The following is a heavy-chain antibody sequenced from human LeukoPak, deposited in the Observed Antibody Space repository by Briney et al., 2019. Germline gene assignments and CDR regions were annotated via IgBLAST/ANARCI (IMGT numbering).Heavy chain of an antibody. V-gene: IGHV1-8*01. CDR3: ARGLFGNWDFDY. Sequence: ASVKVSCKASGYTFTSYDINWVRQATGQGLEWMGWMNPNSGNTGYAQKFQGRVTMTRNTSISTAYMELGSLRSEDTAVYYCARGLFGNWDFDYWGQGTLVTVSS. D-gene: IGHD7-27*01. J-gene: IGHJ4*02. CDR2: MNPNSGNT. CDR1: GYTFTSYD.